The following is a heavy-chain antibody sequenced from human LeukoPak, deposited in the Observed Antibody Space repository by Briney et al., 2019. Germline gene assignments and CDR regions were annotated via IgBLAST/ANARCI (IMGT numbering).Heavy chain of an antibody. CDR2: IIPIFGTA. D-gene: IGHD3-16*01. CDR1: GYTFTRYY. J-gene: IGHJ5*02. V-gene: IGHV1-69*05. Sequence: WASVKVSCKASGYTFTRYYMHWVRQAPGQGLECMGRIIPIFGTANYAQKFQGRVTITTDESTSTAYMELNSLRAEDTAVYYCAKDKFVESRWFDPWGQGTLVTVSS. CDR3: AKDKFVESRWFDP.